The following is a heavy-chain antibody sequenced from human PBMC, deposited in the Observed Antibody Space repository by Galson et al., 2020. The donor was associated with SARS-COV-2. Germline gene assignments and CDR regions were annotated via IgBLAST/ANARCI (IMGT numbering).Heavy chain of an antibody. J-gene: IGHJ3*02. CDR3: ARDLRWSRLSGAFDI. D-gene: IGHD2-8*02. Sequence: GESLKISCKASGYTFTGYYMHWVRQAPGQGLEWMGWINPNSGGTNYAQKFQGRVTMTRDTSISTAYMELSRLRSDDTAVYYCARDLRWSRLSGAFDIWGQGTMVTVSS. V-gene: IGHV1-2*02. CDR2: INPNSGGT. CDR1: GYTFTGYY.